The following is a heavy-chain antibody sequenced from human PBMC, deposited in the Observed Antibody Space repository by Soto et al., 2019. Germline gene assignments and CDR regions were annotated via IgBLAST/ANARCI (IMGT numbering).Heavy chain of an antibody. D-gene: IGHD4-17*01. J-gene: IGHJ4*02. CDR2: IYYSGST. Sequence: SETLSLTCTVSGGSISSYDLSWIRQPPGKGLEWIGYIYYSGSTNYNPSLKSRVTISVDTSKNQFSLKLSSVTAADTAVYYCARRNDYGDFSIYFDYWGQGTLVTVSS. CDR3: ARRNDYGDFSIYFDY. CDR1: GGSISSYD. V-gene: IGHV4-59*08.